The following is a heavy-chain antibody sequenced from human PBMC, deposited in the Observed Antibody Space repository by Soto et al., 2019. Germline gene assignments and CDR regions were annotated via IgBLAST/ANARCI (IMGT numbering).Heavy chain of an antibody. CDR3: AREKWVATDFYGLDV. J-gene: IGHJ6*02. CDR1: GGSISSGPYS. D-gene: IGHD5-12*01. Sequence: SETLSLTCTVSGGSISSGPYSWGWIRQPPGKGLEWIGTFYYSGSTYYNPSLESRVTISVDTSKNQFSLKVSSVTAADTAVYFCAREKWVATDFYGLDVWGQGTTVT. V-gene: IGHV4-39*02. CDR2: FYYSGST.